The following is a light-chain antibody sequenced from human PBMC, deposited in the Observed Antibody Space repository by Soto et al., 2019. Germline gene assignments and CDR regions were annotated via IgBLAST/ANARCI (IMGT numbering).Light chain of an antibody. CDR1: QSVLYSSNNLNY. V-gene: IGKV4-1*01. CDR2: WAS. CDR3: QQYYSTPYT. J-gene: IGKJ4*01. Sequence: DFVMTQSPDSLAVSLGERATINCKSSQSVLYSSNNLNYLAWYQQKPGQPPKLLIYWASTRESGVPDRFSGSGSGTDFTLTISSLQAEDVAVYHCQQYYSTPYTFGGGTKVEIK.